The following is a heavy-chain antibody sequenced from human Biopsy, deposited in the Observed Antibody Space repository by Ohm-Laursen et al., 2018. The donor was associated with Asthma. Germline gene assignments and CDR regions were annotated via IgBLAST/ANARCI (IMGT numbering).Heavy chain of an antibody. V-gene: IGHV3-30*03. Sequence: SLRLSCTASGFTFSTHHLSWVRQAPGKGLEWVAVISYDGGNKFYGDSVEGRFTLSRDNSRNTLYLQMNSLRVEDTAIYYCARTHERWTSIQDDALDIWGQGTMVIVSS. CDR3: ARTHERWTSIQDDALDI. D-gene: IGHD4-23*01. CDR2: ISYDGGNK. CDR1: GFTFSTHH. J-gene: IGHJ3*02.